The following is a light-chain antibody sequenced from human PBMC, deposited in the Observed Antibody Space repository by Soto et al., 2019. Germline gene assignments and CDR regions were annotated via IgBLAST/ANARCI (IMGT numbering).Light chain of an antibody. CDR3: QHRGRWPRT. CDR1: QSVNDY. CDR2: GAS. J-gene: IGKJ2*01. V-gene: IGKV3-11*01. Sequence: EIVLTQSPATLSWSPGERATLSCRASQSVNDYLAWYQQKPGQAPRLLIYGASNRATGIPVRFSGSGSGTDFTLTISSLEPEDFAVYYCQHRGRWPRTFGQGTKLEIK.